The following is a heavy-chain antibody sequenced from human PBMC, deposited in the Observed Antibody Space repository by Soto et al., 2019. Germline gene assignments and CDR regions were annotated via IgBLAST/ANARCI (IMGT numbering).Heavy chain of an antibody. Sequence: GASLKVSCTASGYTFTSYYMHWVRQAPGQGLEWMGIINPSGGSTSYAQKFQGRVTMTRDTSTSTVYMELSSLRSEDTAVYYCARVWGVSNRRYYYDSSGLLYWGQGTLVTVSS. CDR3: ARVWGVSNRRYYYDSSGLLY. J-gene: IGHJ4*02. CDR1: GYTFTSYY. V-gene: IGHV1-46*01. CDR2: INPSGGST. D-gene: IGHD3-22*01.